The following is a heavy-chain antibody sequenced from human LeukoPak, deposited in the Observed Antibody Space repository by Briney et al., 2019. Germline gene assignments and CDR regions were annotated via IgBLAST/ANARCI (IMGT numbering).Heavy chain of an antibody. CDR3: ALEVPYNWFDT. D-gene: IGHD1-1*01. CDR2: TYYKSKRYN. V-gene: IGHV6-1*01. J-gene: IGHJ5*02. Sequence: SQTLSRTCAISGDSVSRNSASWNWIIQSPSRGLEWLGRTYYKSKRYNDYAISVKSRVTINPDTTKNQYSLRLDSVTPADTAVYYCALEVPYNWFDTWGQGKLVTVSS. CDR1: GDSVSRNSAS.